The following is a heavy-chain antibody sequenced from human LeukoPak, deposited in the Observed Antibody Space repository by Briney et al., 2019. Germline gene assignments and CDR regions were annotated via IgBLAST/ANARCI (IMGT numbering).Heavy chain of an antibody. Sequence: SETLSLTCTVSGGSISSYYWSWIRQPPGKGLEWIGYIYYSGSTNYNPSLKSRVTISVDTSKNQFSLKLSSVTAADTAVYYCARVQQLVRDFDYWGQGTLVTVSS. V-gene: IGHV4-59*12. J-gene: IGHJ4*02. CDR1: GGSISSYY. D-gene: IGHD6-13*01. CDR2: IYYSGST. CDR3: ARVQQLVRDFDY.